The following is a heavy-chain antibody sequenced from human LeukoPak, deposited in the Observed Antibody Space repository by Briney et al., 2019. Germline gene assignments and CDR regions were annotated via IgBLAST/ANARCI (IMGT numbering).Heavy chain of an antibody. CDR1: GFTFSSYE. V-gene: IGHV3-48*03. J-gene: IGHJ4*02. CDR3: ERGGGGERFDF. CDR2: ITSDGTNI. Sequence: GGSLRLSCAASGFTFSSYEMNWVRQAPGKGLEWVSYITSDGTNIHCADSVKGRFTFSRDNAKNSLYLQMNSLGAAERAIYYCERGGGGERFDFWGQGTLVTVSS. D-gene: IGHD3-16*01.